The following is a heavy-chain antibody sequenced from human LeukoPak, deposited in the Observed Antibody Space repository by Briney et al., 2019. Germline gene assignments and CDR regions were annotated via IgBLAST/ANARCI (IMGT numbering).Heavy chain of an antibody. J-gene: IGHJ5*02. D-gene: IGHD3-10*01. CDR1: GFTFSSYA. CDR3: XXXXXXXXGSGSFNWFDP. CDR2: ISGSGGST. V-gene: IGHV3-23*01. Sequence: GGSLRLSCAASGFTFSSYAMSWVRQAPGKGLEWVSAISGSGGSTYYADSVKGRFTISRDNSKNTLYLQMNSLRAEDTAVYYCXXXXXXXXGSGSFNWFDPWGQGTLVTVSS.